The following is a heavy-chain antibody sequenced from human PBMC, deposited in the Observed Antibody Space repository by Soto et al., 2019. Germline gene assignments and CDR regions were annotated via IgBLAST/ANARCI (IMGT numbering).Heavy chain of an antibody. Sequence: QVPLVQSGAEVKKPGSSVKVSCKASGGTFSSYAISWVRQAPGQGLEWMGGIIPISATTNYAQQVQGRVTITADESTSTAYMELSLLRSEDTAVYYCARSQGSSTSLEIYYYYYYGMDVWGQGTTVTVSS. V-gene: IGHV1-69*01. CDR3: ARSQGSSTSLEIYYYYYYGMDV. D-gene: IGHD2-2*01. J-gene: IGHJ6*02. CDR2: IIPISATT. CDR1: GGTFSSYA.